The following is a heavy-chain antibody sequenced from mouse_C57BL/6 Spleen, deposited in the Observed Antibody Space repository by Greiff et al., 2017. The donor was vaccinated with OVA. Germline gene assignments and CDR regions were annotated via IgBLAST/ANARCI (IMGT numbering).Heavy chain of an antibody. D-gene: IGHD2-1*01. CDR3: ASDLLWEYFDV. J-gene: IGHJ1*03. CDR1: GYTFTSYW. Sequence: QVQLQQPGTELVKPGASVKLSCKASGYTFTSYWMHWVKQRPGQGLEWIGRIYPGDGDTNYNGKFKGKATLTADKSSSTAYMHLSSLTSEDSAVYFCASDLLWEYFDVWGTGTTVTVSS. CDR2: IYPGDGDT. V-gene: IGHV1-53*01.